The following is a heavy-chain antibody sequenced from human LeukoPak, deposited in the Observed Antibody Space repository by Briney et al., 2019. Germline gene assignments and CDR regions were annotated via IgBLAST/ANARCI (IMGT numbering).Heavy chain of an antibody. Sequence: GGSLRLSCVASGFIFSNYWMSWVRQAPGKGLEWVSSISGSSSYIYYADSVKGRFSISRGHAKNSLYLQMNSLRPEDMALYYCARGHRRSIAARPPDYWGQGTLVTVSS. CDR1: GFIFSNYW. CDR2: ISGSSSYI. V-gene: IGHV3-21*04. D-gene: IGHD6-6*01. J-gene: IGHJ4*02. CDR3: ARGHRRSIAARPPDY.